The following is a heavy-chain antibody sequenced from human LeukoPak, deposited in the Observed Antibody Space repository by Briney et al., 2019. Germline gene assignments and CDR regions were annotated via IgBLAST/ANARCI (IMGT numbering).Heavy chain of an antibody. CDR3: VRTGYSGMDV. V-gene: IGHV3-23*01. Sequence: GGSLRLSCAASGFTFSSYAMSWVRQAPGKGLEWVSAISGSGGSTCYADSVKGRFTISRDNSKNTLYLQMNSLRAEDTAVYYCVRTGYSGMDVWGQGTTVTVSS. D-gene: IGHD3/OR15-3a*01. CDR1: GFTFSSYA. CDR2: ISGSGGST. J-gene: IGHJ6*02.